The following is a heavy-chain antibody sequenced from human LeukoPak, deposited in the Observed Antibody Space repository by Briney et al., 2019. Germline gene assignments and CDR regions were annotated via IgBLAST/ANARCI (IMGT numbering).Heavy chain of an antibody. Sequence: GGSLRLSCAVSGFSFSIYWMSWVRQAPGKGLEWVANIKQDGSEKYYMDSVKGRFTISRDNAKNSLYLQMNSLRAEDTAVYYCAWGYQGYCSGGSCYWFDYWGQGTLVTVSS. CDR1: GFSFSIYW. D-gene: IGHD2-15*01. CDR2: IKQDGSEK. V-gene: IGHV3-7*01. CDR3: AWGYQGYCSGGSCYWFDY. J-gene: IGHJ4*02.